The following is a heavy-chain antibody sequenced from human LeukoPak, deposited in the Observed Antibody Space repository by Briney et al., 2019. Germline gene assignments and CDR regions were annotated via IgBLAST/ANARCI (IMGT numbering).Heavy chain of an antibody. D-gene: IGHD3-10*01. CDR2: IYPGDSDT. J-gene: IGHJ4*02. Sequence: GESLKISCKGSGYSFTSYWIGWVRQMPGKGLEWMGIIYPGDSDTRYSPSFQGQVTISADKSISTAYLQWSSLKASDTAMYYWARLGRGRFGELIHFDYWGQGTLVTGSS. CDR3: ARLGRGRFGELIHFDY. V-gene: IGHV5-51*01. CDR1: GYSFTSYW.